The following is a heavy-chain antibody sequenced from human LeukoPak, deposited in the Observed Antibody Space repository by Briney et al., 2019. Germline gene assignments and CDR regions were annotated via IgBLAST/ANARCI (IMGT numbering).Heavy chain of an antibody. CDR3: ARARIYCSGGSCYAHYFDY. Sequence: ASVKVSCKASGYTFTSYYMYWVRQAPGQGLEWMGWINPNSGGTNYAQKFQGRVTMTRDTSISTAYMELSRLRSDDTAVYYCARARIYCSGGSCYAHYFDYWGQGTLVTVSS. V-gene: IGHV1-2*02. J-gene: IGHJ4*02. D-gene: IGHD2-15*01. CDR2: INPNSGGT. CDR1: GYTFTSYY.